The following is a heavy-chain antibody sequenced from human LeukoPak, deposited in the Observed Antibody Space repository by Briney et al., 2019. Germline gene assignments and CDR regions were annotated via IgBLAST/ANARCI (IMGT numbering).Heavy chain of an antibody. V-gene: IGHV3-23*01. Sequence: QPGGSLTLSCVGSGCTFRSHAMRWVRNAPEQGKEFVSGIYENGGTTYYADSVKGRFSISRDNSKNTLYLQMDSLRGEDTAVYYCAKDFRIGYSAHFDYGGQGALVTVSS. D-gene: IGHD2-21*01. J-gene: IGHJ4*02. CDR1: GCTFRSHA. CDR3: AKDFRIGYSAHFDY. CDR2: IYENGGTT.